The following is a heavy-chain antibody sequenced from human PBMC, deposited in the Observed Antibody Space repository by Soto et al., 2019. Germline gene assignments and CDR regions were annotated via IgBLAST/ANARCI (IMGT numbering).Heavy chain of an antibody. Sequence: SETLSLTCAVSGGSIGTYYWAWIRQPPGKGLEWIGYIYHTGSAVYNPSLRSRVTMSIDTSKNQVSLRLNSVTATDTAFYYCARDKSTTRFYYFALDVWGQGTTVTVSS. V-gene: IGHV4-59*12. CDR1: GGSIGTYY. J-gene: IGHJ6*02. CDR2: IYHTGSA. D-gene: IGHD3-9*01. CDR3: ARDKSTTRFYYFALDV.